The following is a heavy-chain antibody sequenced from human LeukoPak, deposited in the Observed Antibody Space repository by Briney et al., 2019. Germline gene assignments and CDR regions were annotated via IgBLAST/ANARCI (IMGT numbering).Heavy chain of an antibody. CDR1: GYPFTSYD. J-gene: IGHJ4*02. D-gene: IGHD6-19*01. CDR2: MTPNSEKR. V-gene: IGHV1-8*01. Sequence: ASVKVSCKTSGYPFTSYDIHWVRQAAGHGLEWMSRMTPNSEKRAYAQKFQGRVTMTTNTSIDTAYMELSSLTFDDTAIYYCARGRGWGILDSWGQGHLVTVSS. CDR3: ARGRGWGILDS.